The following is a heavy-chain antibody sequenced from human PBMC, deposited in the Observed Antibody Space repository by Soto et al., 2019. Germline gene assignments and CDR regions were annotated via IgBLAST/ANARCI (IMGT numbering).Heavy chain of an antibody. Sequence: PGGSLRLSCTASGFTFSDYYMSWIRQAPGKGLEWLAYISGSGSTTYYTDSVKGRFAISRDNARISLYLQINSLRVEDSAVYYCARSSLTYFEFWGQGTLVTVSS. CDR3: ARSSLTYFEF. J-gene: IGHJ4*02. V-gene: IGHV3-11*01. CDR1: GFTFSDYY. CDR2: ISGSGSTT.